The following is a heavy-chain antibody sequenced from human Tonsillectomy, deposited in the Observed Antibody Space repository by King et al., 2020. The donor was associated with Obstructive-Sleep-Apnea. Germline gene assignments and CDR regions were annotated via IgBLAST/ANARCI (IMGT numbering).Heavy chain of an antibody. V-gene: IGHV1-69*01. CDR2: IIPIFGTA. CDR1: GGTFSSYA. Sequence: VQLVESGAEVKKPGSSVKVSCKASGGTFSSYAISWVRQAPGQGLEWMGGIIPIFGTANYAQKFQGRVTITADESTSTAYMELSSLRSEDTAVYYCARDRSPPVGYSLPPSFGGYYYGMDVWGQGTTVTVSS. D-gene: IGHD3-22*01. J-gene: IGHJ6*02. CDR3: ARDRSPPVGYSLPPSFGGYYYGMDV.